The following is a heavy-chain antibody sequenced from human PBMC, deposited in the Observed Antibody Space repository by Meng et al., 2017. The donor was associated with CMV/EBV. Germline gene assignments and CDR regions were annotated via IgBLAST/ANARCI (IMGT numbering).Heavy chain of an antibody. J-gene: IGHJ4*02. CDR1: GCSICSGVYY. V-gene: IGHV4-31*03. CDR3: ARDLSFGSFDY. D-gene: IGHD3-10*01. CDR2: IYYSGDT. Sequence: CPFLGCSICSGVYYWSWIRQHPGKGLEWIGYIYYSGDTYYNPSLKSRVTISADTSKNQFSLKLSSVTAADTAVYYCARDLSFGSFDYWGQGTLVTVSS.